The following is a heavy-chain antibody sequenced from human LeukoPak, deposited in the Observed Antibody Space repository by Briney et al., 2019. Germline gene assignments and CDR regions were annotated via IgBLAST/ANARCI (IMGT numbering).Heavy chain of an antibody. CDR2: IPFDERNK. D-gene: IGHD5-12*01. J-gene: IGHJ4*02. V-gene: IGHV3-30*02. CDR3: VKEGEWLSLDY. CDR1: GFTFSSYG. Sequence: GGSLRVSCGASGFTFSSYGMRWVRQAPGKGLEWVAFIPFDERNKYYGDAVKGRLTISRDNSKNTLYLQMNSLRPEDTAMYYCVKEGEWLSLDYWGQGTLVTVSS.